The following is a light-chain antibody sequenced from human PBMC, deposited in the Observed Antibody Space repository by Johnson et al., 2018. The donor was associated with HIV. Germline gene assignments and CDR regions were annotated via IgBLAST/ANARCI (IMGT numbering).Light chain of an antibody. V-gene: IGLV1-51*01. Sequence: VLTQPPSVSAAPGQKVTISCFGSDSNIGNNYVSWYQQVPGTAPKLLIYDNDKRPSGIPDRFSGSKSGTSATLGITGLQTGDEADYYCETWDSSLSGVFGTGTKVTVL. CDR2: DND. CDR1: DSNIGNNY. CDR3: ETWDSSLSGV. J-gene: IGLJ1*01.